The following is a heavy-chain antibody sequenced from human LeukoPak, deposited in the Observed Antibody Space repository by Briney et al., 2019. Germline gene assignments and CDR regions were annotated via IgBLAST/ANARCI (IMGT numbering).Heavy chain of an antibody. V-gene: IGHV1-69*06. Sequence: SVKVSCKASGGTFSSYAISWVRQAPGQGLEWMGGIIPIFGTANYAQKFQGRVTITADKSTSTAYMELCSLRSEDTAVYYCARVRQWLVKSEGWFDPWGQGTLVTVSS. CDR3: ARVRQWLVKSEGWFDP. CDR2: IIPIFGTA. CDR1: GGTFSSYA. D-gene: IGHD6-19*01. J-gene: IGHJ5*02.